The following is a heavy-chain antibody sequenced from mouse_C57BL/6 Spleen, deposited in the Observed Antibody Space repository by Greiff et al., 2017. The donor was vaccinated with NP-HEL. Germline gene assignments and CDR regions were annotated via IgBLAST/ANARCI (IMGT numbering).Heavy chain of an antibody. Sequence: QVHVKQPGAELVRPGSSVKLSCKASGYTFTSYWMHWVKQRPIQGLEWIGNIDPSDSETHYNQKFKDKATLTVDKSSSAAYMQLSSLTSEDSAVYYCARGGDEGYYAMDYWGQGTSVTVSS. D-gene: IGHD3-3*01. V-gene: IGHV1-52*01. J-gene: IGHJ4*01. CDR3: ARGGDEGYYAMDY. CDR2: IDPSDSET. CDR1: GYTFTSYW.